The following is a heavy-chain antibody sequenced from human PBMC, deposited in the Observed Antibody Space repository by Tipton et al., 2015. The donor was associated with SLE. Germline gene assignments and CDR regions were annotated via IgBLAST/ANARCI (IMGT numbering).Heavy chain of an antibody. J-gene: IGHJ4*02. V-gene: IGHV4-59*12. CDR3: ARERGGWYGY. CDR1: GGSISSYY. D-gene: IGHD2-15*01. CDR2: IYYSGST. Sequence: TLSLTCTVSGGSISSYYWSWIRQPPGKGLEWIGSIYYSGSTYYNPSLKSRVTISVDTSKNQFSLKLSSVTAADTAVYYCARERGGWYGYWGQGTLVTVSS.